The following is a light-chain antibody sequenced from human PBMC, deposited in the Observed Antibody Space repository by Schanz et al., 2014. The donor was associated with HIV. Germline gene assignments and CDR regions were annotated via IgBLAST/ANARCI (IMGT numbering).Light chain of an antibody. CDR2: GVS. J-gene: IGKJ1*01. V-gene: IGKV3-20*01. Sequence: EIVMTQSPGTLSVSPGERATLSCRASQTVSNNLAWYQQKPGQAPRLLIYGVSVRATGSPDRFSGSGSGTDFTLTISRLEPEDFAVYYCQQYGSSPTFGQGTRVEIK. CDR1: QTVSNN. CDR3: QQYGSSPT.